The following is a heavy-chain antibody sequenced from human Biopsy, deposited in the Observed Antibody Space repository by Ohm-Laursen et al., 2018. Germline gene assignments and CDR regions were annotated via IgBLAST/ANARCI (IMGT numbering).Heavy chain of an antibody. J-gene: IGHJ5*02. V-gene: IGHV1-8*01. CDR3: GRAVRNQLLTDP. Sequence: ASVKVSCKASGSTFTSYDITWVRQASGQGPEWLGWLNPVSGNSNFGQKFRGRVTVTSDTSISTAYMELSGLTSDDTATYYCGRAVRNQLLTDPWGQGTLVTVTS. CDR2: LNPVSGNS. D-gene: IGHD1-7*01. CDR1: GSTFTSYD.